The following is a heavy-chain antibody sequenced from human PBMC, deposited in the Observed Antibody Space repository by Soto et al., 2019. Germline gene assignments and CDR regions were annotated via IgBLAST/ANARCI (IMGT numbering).Heavy chain of an antibody. CDR3: ARARTYYYDSSGPFDY. V-gene: IGHV4-61*01. J-gene: IGHJ4*02. CDR1: GGSVSSGSYY. Sequence: SETLSLTYTVSGGSVSSGSYYWSWIQQPPGKGLEWIGYIYYSGSTNYNPSLKSRVTISVDTSKNQFSLKLSSVTAADTAVYYCARARTYYYDSSGPFDYWGQGTLVTVSS. D-gene: IGHD3-22*01. CDR2: IYYSGST.